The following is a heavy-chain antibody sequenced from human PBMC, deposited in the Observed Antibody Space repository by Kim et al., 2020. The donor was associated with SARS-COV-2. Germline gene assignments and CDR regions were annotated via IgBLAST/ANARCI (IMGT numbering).Heavy chain of an antibody. V-gene: IGHV4-39*01. CDR2: IYYSGST. CDR1: GGSISSSSYY. Sequence: SETLSLTCTVSGGSISSSSYYWGWIRQPPGKGLEWIGSIYYSGSTYYNPSLKSRVTISVDTSKNQFSLKLSSVTAADTAVYYCASPSGSDPTGFDYWGQGTLLAVSS. CDR3: ASPSGSDPTGFDY. D-gene: IGHD1-26*01. J-gene: IGHJ4*02.